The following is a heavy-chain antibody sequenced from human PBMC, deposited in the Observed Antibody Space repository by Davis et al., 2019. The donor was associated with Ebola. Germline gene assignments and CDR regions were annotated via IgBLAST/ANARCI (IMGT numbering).Heavy chain of an antibody. CDR2: IYYSGTT. V-gene: IGHV4-39*07. J-gene: IGHJ5*02. Sequence: PSETLSLTCTLSGASITTTDYYWSWVRQPPGKGLEWIGFIYYSGTTYYNPSLKSRVTMSVDTSNNQFSLNLNSVTAADTAFYFCTTNTSSTPWFDPWGQGTLVTVSS. CDR3: TTNTSSTPWFDP. CDR1: GASITTTDYY.